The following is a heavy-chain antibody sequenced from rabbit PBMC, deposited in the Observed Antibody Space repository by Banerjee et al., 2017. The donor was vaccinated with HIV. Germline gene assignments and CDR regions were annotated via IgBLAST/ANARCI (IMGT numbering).Heavy chain of an antibody. V-gene: IGHV1S40*01. Sequence: QSLEESGGDLVQPGGSLTLTCKASGLDFTSNYWIFWVRQAPGKGLEWIGTIVTGDGTTYSASWAKGRFTISKTSSTTVTLQMTSLTVADTATYFCAGGDLWGQGTLVTVS. CDR1: GLDFTSNYW. CDR2: IVTGDGTT. CDR3: AGGDL. J-gene: IGHJ3*01.